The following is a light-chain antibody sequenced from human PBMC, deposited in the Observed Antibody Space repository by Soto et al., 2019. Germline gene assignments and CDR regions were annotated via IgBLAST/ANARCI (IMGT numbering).Light chain of an antibody. J-gene: IGLJ1*01. V-gene: IGLV1-40*01. CDR1: NANIVAAYN. CDR2: GNN. CDR3: QSYDTSLSAYV. Sequence: QSVPTQPPSVSWAPWQRVTLFFTCINANIVAAYNVVWYQQLQGTEPKLLIYGNNNRPSGVPARFSGSKSGTTASLAIAGLHDEDDGAYYCQSYDTSLSAYVFGTGTKVTVL.